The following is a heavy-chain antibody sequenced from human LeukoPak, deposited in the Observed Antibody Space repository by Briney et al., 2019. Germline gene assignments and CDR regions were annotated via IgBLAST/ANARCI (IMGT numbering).Heavy chain of an antibody. CDR1: GGSISSSSYY. Sequence: PSETLSLTCTVSGGSISSSSYYWGWIRQPPGKGLEWIGSIYYSGSTYYNPSLKSRVTISVDTSKNQFSLKLSSVTAADTAVYYCARGYYDFWSGYYFGLYYFDYWGQGTLVTVSS. CDR2: IYYSGST. D-gene: IGHD3-3*01. J-gene: IGHJ4*02. CDR3: ARGYYDFWSGYYFGLYYFDY. V-gene: IGHV4-39*07.